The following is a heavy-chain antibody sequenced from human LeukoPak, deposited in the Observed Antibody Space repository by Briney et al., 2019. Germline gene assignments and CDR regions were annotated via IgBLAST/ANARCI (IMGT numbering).Heavy chain of an antibody. D-gene: IGHD3-3*01. V-gene: IGHV1-2*04. CDR3: ARGGLRFLEWLKWDYFDY. CDR1: GYTFTGYY. J-gene: IGHJ4*02. Sequence: ASVKVSCKASGYTFTGYYMHWVRQAPGQGLEWMGWINPNSGGTNYAQKFQGWVTMTRDTSISTAYMELSRLRSDDTAVYYCARGGLRFLEWLKWDYFDYWGQGTLVTVSS. CDR2: INPNSGGT.